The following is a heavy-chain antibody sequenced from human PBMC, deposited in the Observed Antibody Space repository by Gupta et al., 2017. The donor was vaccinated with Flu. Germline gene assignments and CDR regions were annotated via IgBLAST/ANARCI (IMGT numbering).Heavy chain of an antibody. CDR3: AREIVVVPAAMGFDAFDI. Sequence: IYPGDSDTRYSPSFQGQVTISADKSISTAYLQWSSLKASDTAMYYCAREIVVVPAAMGFDAFDIWGQGTMVTVSS. J-gene: IGHJ3*02. V-gene: IGHV5-51*01. D-gene: IGHD2-2*01. CDR2: IYPGDSDT.